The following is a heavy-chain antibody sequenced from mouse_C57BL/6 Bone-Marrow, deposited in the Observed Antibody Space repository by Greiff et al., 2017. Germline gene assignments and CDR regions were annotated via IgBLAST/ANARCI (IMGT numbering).Heavy chain of an antibody. CDR2: FYPGSGSI. J-gene: IGHJ2*01. D-gene: IGHD2-4*01. Sequence: VQLQQPGAELVKPGASVKLSCKASGYIFTEYTIHWVKQRSGQGLAWIGWFYPGSGSIKYNERFKDKATLTADKSSNAVYMELSRLTSEDSAVYFCARHERYYDYEGYFDYWGQGTTLTVSS. CDR3: ARHERYYDYEGYFDY. V-gene: IGHV1-62-2*01. CDR1: GYIFTEYT.